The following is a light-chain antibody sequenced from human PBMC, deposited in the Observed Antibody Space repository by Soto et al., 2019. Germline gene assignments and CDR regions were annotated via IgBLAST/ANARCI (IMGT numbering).Light chain of an antibody. V-gene: IGKV3-11*01. J-gene: IGKJ5*01. CDR1: QTVSSF. Sequence: IVLTQSPATLSLSPGERATLFCRASQTVSSFLVWYQQKPGQAPRLLIYDASNRATGVPARFSGSGSGTDFPLTISSLEPEEFAVYCSQQRSDCPRTFGQGKRLEIK. CDR2: DAS. CDR3: QQRSDCPRT.